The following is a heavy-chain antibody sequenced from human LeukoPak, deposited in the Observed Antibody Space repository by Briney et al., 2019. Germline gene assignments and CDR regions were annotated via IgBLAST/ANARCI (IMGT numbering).Heavy chain of an antibody. J-gene: IGHJ4*02. CDR3: AKDETPNTGVVIISYFDY. D-gene: IGHD3-3*01. Sequence: PGGSLRLSCAASGFTFSSYAMSWVRQAPGKGLEWDSAISGSGGSTYYADSVKGRFTISRDNSKNTLYLQMNSLRAEDTAVYYCAKDETPNTGVVIISYFDYWGQGTLVTVSS. V-gene: IGHV3-23*01. CDR2: ISGSGGST. CDR1: GFTFSSYA.